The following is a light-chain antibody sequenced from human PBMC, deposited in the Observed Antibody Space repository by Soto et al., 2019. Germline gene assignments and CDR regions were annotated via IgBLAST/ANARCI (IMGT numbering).Light chain of an antibody. Sequence: EIVMTQSPATLSVSPGERATLSCRASQSVSSNLAWYQLKPGQAPRPLIYGASTRATGIPARCSASGSGTEFTLTCRCLQSEDFAVYYCQQYNNWLITFGQGTRLEIK. CDR1: QSVSSN. CDR2: GAS. CDR3: QQYNNWLIT. V-gene: IGKV3-15*01. J-gene: IGKJ5*01.